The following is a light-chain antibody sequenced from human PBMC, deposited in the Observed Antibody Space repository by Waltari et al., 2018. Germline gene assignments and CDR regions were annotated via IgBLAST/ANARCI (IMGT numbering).Light chain of an antibody. J-gene: IGKJ1*01. CDR1: QSVLFSSNSKNY. Sequence: DIVMTQSPDSLAVSLGERATINCKSSQSVLFSSNSKNYLAWYQQKPGQPPKLLIYWASTREAGGPDRCSGSGSGTDFTLTISSLQAEDVAVYYCQQFYTTPPTFGQGTKVEIK. CDR2: WAS. CDR3: QQFYTTPPT. V-gene: IGKV4-1*01.